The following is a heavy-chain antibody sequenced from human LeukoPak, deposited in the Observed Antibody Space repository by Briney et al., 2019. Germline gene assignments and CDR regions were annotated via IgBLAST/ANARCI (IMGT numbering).Heavy chain of an antibody. D-gene: IGHD1-1*01. CDR2: INPNSGGT. Sequence: ASVKVSCKASGYTFTGYYMHWVRRAPGQGLEWMGWINPNSGGTNYAQKFQGWVTMTRDTSISTAYMELSRLRSDDTAVYYCARATGWHEDWFDPWGQGTLVTVSS. CDR1: GYTFTGYY. J-gene: IGHJ5*02. CDR3: ARATGWHEDWFDP. V-gene: IGHV1-2*04.